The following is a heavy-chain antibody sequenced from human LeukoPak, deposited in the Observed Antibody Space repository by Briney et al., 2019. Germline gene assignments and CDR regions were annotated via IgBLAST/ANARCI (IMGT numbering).Heavy chain of an antibody. D-gene: IGHD6-19*01. Sequence: GGSLRLSCAASGFTFSSYGMHWVRQAPGKGLEWVAFIRYDGSNKYYADSVKGRFTISRDNSKNTLYLQMNSLRAEDTAVYYCSTNSPPLAFMAGNRQSYYMDVWGKGTKVTVSS. V-gene: IGHV3-30*02. CDR1: GFTFSSYG. CDR3: STNSPPLAFMAGNRQSYYMDV. J-gene: IGHJ6*03. CDR2: IRYDGSNK.